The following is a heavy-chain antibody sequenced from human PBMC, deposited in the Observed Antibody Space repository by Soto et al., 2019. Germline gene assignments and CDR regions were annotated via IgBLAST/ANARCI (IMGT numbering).Heavy chain of an antibody. V-gene: IGHV3-48*02. CDR1: GFTFISYS. CDR2: ITSTSSTK. Sequence: GGSLRLSCAASGFTFISYSMNWVRQAPGKGLEWISYITSTSSTKNYADSVKGRFTISRDNANNSLYLQMNSLRDEDTAVYYCARRITMVRGPYYYYAMDVWGQGTTVTVSS. D-gene: IGHD3-10*01. J-gene: IGHJ6*02. CDR3: ARRITMVRGPYYYYAMDV.